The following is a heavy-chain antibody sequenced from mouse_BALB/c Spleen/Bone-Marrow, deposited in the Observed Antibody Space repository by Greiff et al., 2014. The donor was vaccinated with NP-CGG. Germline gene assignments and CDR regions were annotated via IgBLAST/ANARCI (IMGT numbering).Heavy chain of an antibody. CDR3: ASPYGIYDAMDY. D-gene: IGHD2-1*01. CDR2: ICPGDGDA. CDR1: GYTFTSYW. V-gene: IGHV1-87*01. J-gene: IGHJ4*01. Sequence: QVQLKESGAELARPGASVKLSCKASGYTFTSYWMHWVKRRPGKGLEWIGAICPGDGDARYTQKFRGRATLTADKSSNTAYMQLSSLTSEDSAVYYCASPYGIYDAMDYWGQGTSVTVSS.